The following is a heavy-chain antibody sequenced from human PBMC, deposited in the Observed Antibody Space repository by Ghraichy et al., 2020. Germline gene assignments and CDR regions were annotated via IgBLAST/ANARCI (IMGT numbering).Heavy chain of an antibody. CDR3: ARQDFWSGYYNAFDK. Sequence: SQTLSLTCTVSGGSISNNNYYWAWIRQPPGKGLEWFGSIYYSGTAFYNPSLKSRITISVDTSKNQFSLRLRSVTAADTAVYYCARQDFWSGYYNAFDKWGQGTTVTVSS. V-gene: IGHV4-39*01. J-gene: IGHJ3*02. CDR2: IYYSGTA. CDR1: GGSISNNNYY. D-gene: IGHD3-3*01.